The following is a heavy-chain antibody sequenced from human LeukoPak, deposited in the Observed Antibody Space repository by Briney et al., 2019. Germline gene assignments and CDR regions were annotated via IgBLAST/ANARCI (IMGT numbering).Heavy chain of an antibody. V-gene: IGHV4-39*01. CDR1: GGSISSSSYY. Sequence: ASETLSLXCTVSGGSISSSSYYWGWIRQPPGKGLEWIGSIYYSGSTYYNPSLKSRVTISVDTSKNQFSLKLSSVTAADTAVYYCARLTVTADYWGQGTLVTVSS. J-gene: IGHJ4*02. CDR3: ARLTVTADY. CDR2: IYYSGST. D-gene: IGHD4-17*01.